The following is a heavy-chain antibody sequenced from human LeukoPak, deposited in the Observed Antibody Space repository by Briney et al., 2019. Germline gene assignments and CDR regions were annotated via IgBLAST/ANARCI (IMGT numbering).Heavy chain of an antibody. CDR2: TKSKGDGETT. CDR1: GFTFTNAW. V-gene: IGHV3-15*01. J-gene: IGHJ4*02. CDR3: TTDLGLTMIRGVIVY. Sequence: GRSLRLSCAASGFTFTNAWITWVRQAPGKGQGWVCRTKSKGDGETTDYTAPVKGRFTMSRDDSKATLYLQMNSLAAEDTAVYYCTTDLGLTMIRGVIVYWGQGALVTVSS. D-gene: IGHD3-10*01.